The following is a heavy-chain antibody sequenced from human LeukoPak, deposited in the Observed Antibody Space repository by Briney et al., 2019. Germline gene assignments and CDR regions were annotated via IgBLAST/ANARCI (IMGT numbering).Heavy chain of an antibody. CDR1: GGSFSGYY. CDR3: ARGRRITGISY. Sequence: SETLSLTCAVYGGSFSGYYWSWIRQPPGKGLEWIGEINHSGSTNYNPSLKSRVTISVDTSKNQFSLKLGSVTAADTAVYYCARGRRITGISYWGQGTLVTVSS. V-gene: IGHV4-34*01. CDR2: INHSGST. D-gene: IGHD1-20*01. J-gene: IGHJ4*01.